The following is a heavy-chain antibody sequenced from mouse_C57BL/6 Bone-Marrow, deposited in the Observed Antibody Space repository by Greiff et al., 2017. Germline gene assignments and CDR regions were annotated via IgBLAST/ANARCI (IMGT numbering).Heavy chain of an antibody. CDR3: ARDEGKAY. CDR1: GFTFSSYA. Sequence: EVKLLESGGGLVKPGGSLKLSCAASGFTFSSYAMSWVRQTPEKRLEWVATISDGGSYTYYPDNVKGRFTISRDNAKNNLYLQMSHLKSEDTAMYYCARDEGKAYWGQGTLVTGSA. J-gene: IGHJ3*01. CDR2: ISDGGSYT. V-gene: IGHV5-4*01.